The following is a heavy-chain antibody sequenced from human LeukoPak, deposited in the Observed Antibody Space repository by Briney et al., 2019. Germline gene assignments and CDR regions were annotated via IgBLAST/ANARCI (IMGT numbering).Heavy chain of an antibody. J-gene: IGHJ4*02. D-gene: IGHD5-18*01. V-gene: IGHV4-39*07. CDR1: GGSISRSSYY. CDR3: ARVGTAMVWGELYYFDY. CDR2: IYYSGST. Sequence: SETLSLTCTVSGGSISRSSYYWGWIRQPPGKGLEWIGSIYYSGSTYYNPSLKSRVTISVDTSKNQFSLKLSSVTAADTAVYYCARVGTAMVWGELYYFDYWGQGTLVTVSS.